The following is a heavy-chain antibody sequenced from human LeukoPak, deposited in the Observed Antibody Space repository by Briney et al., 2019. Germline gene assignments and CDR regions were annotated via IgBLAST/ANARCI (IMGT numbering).Heavy chain of an antibody. J-gene: IGHJ6*02. V-gene: IGHV3-23*01. CDR3: AKSGGLSGSGRLGMDV. CDR2: ISGSGGNT. D-gene: IGHD3-10*01. CDR1: GFTSSSYA. Sequence: GGSLRLSCAASGFTSSSYAMSWVRQAPGKGLEWVSAISGSGGNTYYADSVKGRFTISRDNSINTLYLQMSSLRAEDAAVYYCAKSGGLSGSGRLGMDVWGQGTTVTVSS.